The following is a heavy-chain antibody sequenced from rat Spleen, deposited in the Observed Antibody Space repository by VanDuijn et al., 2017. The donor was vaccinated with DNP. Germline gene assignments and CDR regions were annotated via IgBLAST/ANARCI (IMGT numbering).Heavy chain of an antibody. CDR2: ISNGGGST. V-gene: IGHV5-31*01. D-gene: IGHD1-3*01. CDR3: ARHGRVTTVATYWYFDF. Sequence: EVQLVESGGDLVQPGGSLKLSCIASGFTFNNYYMTWIRQVPGKGLEWIASISNGGGSTYYPDSVKGRFTVSRDNAKNTLHLQMNSLRSEDTATYYCARHGRVTTVATYWYFDFWGPGTMVTVSS. CDR1: GFTFNNYY. J-gene: IGHJ1*01.